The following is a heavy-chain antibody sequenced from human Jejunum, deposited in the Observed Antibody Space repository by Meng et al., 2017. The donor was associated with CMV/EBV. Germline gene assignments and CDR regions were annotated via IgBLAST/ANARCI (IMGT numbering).Heavy chain of an antibody. CDR2: IHPGDSDT. J-gene: IGHJ5*02. CDR3: SRHKKAPYCSSTSCYETFGWFDP. Sequence: GWVRQMPGNGLEWMGIIHPGDSDTRYTPSFQGQVIISADKSITAAYLQWSSLKASDTAMYYCSRHKKAPYCSSTSCYETFGWFDPWGQGTLVTVS. V-gene: IGHV5-51*01. D-gene: IGHD2-2*01.